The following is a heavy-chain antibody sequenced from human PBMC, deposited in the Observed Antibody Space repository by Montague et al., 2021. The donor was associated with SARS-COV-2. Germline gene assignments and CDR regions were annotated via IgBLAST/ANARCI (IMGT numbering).Heavy chain of an antibody. J-gene: IGHJ6*02. CDR1: GLTSNDYT. CDR3: AREREVSMLYYYYGMDV. D-gene: IGHD2-8*01. Sequence: SRILSLSASGLTSNDYTLNWVRQAPGKGLEWVSPISSSSNYIYYSDSAKGRFTISRDNAKNTLYLQMNSLRAEDTAVYFCAREREVSMLYYYYGMDVWGQGTTVTVSS. CDR2: ISSSSNYI. V-gene: IGHV3-21*01.